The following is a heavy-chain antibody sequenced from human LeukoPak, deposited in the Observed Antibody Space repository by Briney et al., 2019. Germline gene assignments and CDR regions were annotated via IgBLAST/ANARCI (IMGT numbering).Heavy chain of an antibody. V-gene: IGHV3-53*01. CDR2: IYSGGST. CDR1: GFTVSSNY. CDR3: AKEGDSSGYRYDAFDI. J-gene: IGHJ3*02. Sequence: PGGSLRLSCAASGFTVSSNYMSSARQAPGKGLEWVSFIYSGGSTYYADSVKGRFTISRDSSKNTLYLQMNSLRAEDTAVYYCAKEGDSSGYRYDAFDIWGQGTMVTVSS. D-gene: IGHD3-22*01.